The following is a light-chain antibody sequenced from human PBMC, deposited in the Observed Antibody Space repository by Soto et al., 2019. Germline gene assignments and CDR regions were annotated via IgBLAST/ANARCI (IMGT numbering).Light chain of an antibody. J-gene: IGKJ2*01. CDR3: QQYTSLYT. V-gene: IGKV1-5*03. CDR1: QRISSW. CDR2: KAS. Sequence: DIQMTQSPSTLSASVGDRVTITCRASQRISSWLAWYQQKPGKATKLLIYKASSLESGVPSRFSGSGSGTEFTLTISSLQPDDFAIYYCQQYTSLYTFGQGTKLEIK.